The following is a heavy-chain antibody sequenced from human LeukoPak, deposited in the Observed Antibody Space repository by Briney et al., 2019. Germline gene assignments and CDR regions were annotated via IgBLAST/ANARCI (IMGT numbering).Heavy chain of an antibody. CDR3: ARDYYYDSSGDWGADAFDI. V-gene: IGHV3-66*01. D-gene: IGHD3-22*01. J-gene: IGHJ3*02. CDR1: GFTVSSNY. CDR2: LRYDGTDT. Sequence: GGSLRLSCAASGFTVSSNYMSWVRQAPGKGLEWVAYLRYDGTDTYYADSVKGRFTISRDNSKNTLYLQMNSLRAEDTAVYYCARDYYYDSSGDWGADAFDIWGQGTMVTVSS.